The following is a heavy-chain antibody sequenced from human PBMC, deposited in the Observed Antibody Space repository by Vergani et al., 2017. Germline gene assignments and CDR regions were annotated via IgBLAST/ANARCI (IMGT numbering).Heavy chain of an antibody. Sequence: QVQLVQSAAEVKKPGASVKVSCKASGYTFTGYYMHWVRQAPGQGLEWMGWINPNSGGTNYAQKFQGRVTMTRDTSISTAYMELSRLRSDDTAVYYCARDARIVVVSTGDIGYWGQETLVTVSS. J-gene: IGHJ4*02. V-gene: IGHV1-2*02. D-gene: IGHD2-2*01. CDR3: ARDARIVVVSTGDIGY. CDR2: INPNSGGT. CDR1: GYTFTGYY.